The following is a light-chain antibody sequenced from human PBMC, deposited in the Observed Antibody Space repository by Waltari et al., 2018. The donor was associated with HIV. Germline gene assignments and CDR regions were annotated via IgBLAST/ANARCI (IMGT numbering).Light chain of an antibody. Sequence: QSVLTQPPSASGTPGQRVTISCSGSSSNIGFNIVNWYQQLPGAAPKLLSYTNNRRPSGVPDRFSGSKSGTSASLAISGLQSEEEADYYCAAWDDSLNGLVFGGGTKLTVL. CDR3: AAWDDSLNGLV. J-gene: IGLJ3*02. V-gene: IGLV1-44*01. CDR2: TNN. CDR1: SSNIGFNI.